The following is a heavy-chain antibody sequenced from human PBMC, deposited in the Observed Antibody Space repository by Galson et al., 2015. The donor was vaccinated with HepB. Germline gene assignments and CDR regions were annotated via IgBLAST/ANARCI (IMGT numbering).Heavy chain of an antibody. J-gene: IGHJ4*02. CDR1: GFTFSAYW. CDR3: AKNIGNCNGGSCRPFDY. Sequence: SLRLSCATSGFTFSAYWMNWVRQAPGKGLEWVSIVTASGGFTYYADSVKGRFTISRDNSKNTLYLQMNSLRAEDAAVYYCAKNIGNCNGGSCRPFDYWGQGTLVTVSS. V-gene: IGHV3-23*01. D-gene: IGHD2-15*01. CDR2: VTASGGFT.